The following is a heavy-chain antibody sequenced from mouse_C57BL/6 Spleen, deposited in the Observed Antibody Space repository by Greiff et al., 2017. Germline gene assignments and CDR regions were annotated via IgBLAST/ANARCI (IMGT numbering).Heavy chain of an antibody. CDR2: IDPETGGT. J-gene: IGHJ3*01. CDR3: TRGGEYGNYDAY. CDR1: GYTFTDYE. Sequence: VQLQESGAELVRPGASVTLSCKASGYTFTDYEMHWVKQTPVHGLEWIGAIDPETGGTAYNQKFKGKAILTADKSSSTAYMELRSLTSEDSAVYYCTRGGEYGNYDAYWGQGTLVTVSA. V-gene: IGHV1-15*01. D-gene: IGHD2-10*02.